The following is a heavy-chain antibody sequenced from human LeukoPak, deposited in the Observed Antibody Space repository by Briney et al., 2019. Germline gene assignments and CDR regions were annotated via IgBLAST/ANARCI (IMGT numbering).Heavy chain of an antibody. CDR1: GGSISSYY. CDR2: IYYSGST. V-gene: IGHV4-59*01. CDR3: ARGYHDSSGYHFDY. Sequence: SETLSLTCTVSGGSISSYYWSWIRQPPGKGLEWIGYIYYSGSTNYNPSLKSRVTISVDTSKNQFSLKLSSVTAADTAVYYCARGYHDSSGYHFDYWGQGTLVTVSS. J-gene: IGHJ4*02. D-gene: IGHD3-22*01.